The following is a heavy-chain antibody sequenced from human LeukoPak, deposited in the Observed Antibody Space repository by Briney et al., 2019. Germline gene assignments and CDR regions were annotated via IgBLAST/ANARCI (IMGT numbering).Heavy chain of an antibody. J-gene: IGHJ4*02. D-gene: IGHD3-3*01. Sequence: GASVKVSCKVSGYTLTELSMHWVRQAPGKGLERMGGFDPEDGETIYAQKFQGRVTMTEDTSTDTAYMELSSLRSEDTAVYYCATDLLTIFGVVMPSFDYWGQGTLVTVSS. CDR2: FDPEDGET. CDR1: GYTLTELS. V-gene: IGHV1-24*01. CDR3: ATDLLTIFGVVMPSFDY.